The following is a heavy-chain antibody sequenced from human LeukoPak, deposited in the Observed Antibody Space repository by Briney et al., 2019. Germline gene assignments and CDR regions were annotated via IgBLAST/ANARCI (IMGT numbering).Heavy chain of an antibody. V-gene: IGHV1-2*02. CDR3: ARDPISRQQLVPRAFDI. CDR1: GYTFTSYG. J-gene: IGHJ3*02. Sequence: ASVKVSCKASGYTFTSYGISWVRQAPGQGLEWMGWINPNSGGTNYAQKFQGRVTMTRDTSISTAYMELSRLRSDDTAVYYCARDPISRQQLVPRAFDIWGQGTMVTVSS. CDR2: INPNSGGT. D-gene: IGHD6-13*01.